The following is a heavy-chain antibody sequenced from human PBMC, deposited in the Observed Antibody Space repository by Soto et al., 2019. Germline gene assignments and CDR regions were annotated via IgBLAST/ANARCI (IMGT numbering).Heavy chain of an antibody. D-gene: IGHD1-26*01. CDR2: IYYSGST. J-gene: IGHJ6*02. CDR1: GGSISSSSYY. V-gene: IGHV4-39*02. Sequence: SETLSLTCTVSGGSISSSSYYWGWIRQPPGKGLEWIGSIYYSGSTYYNPSLKSRVTISVDTSKNQFSLKLSSVTAADTAVYYCARDNVSGSYINYYYYGMDVWGQGTTVTVSS. CDR3: ARDNVSGSYINYYYYGMDV.